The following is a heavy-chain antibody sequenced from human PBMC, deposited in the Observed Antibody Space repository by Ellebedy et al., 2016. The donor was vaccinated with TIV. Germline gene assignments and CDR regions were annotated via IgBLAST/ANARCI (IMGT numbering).Heavy chain of an antibody. CDR3: ARDKITISLDY. CDR2: INPSGDST. J-gene: IGHJ4*02. CDR1: GYTFTSDH. Sequence: AASVKVSCKASGYTFTSDHMHWVRQAPGQGLEWMGVINPSGDSTSYAQKFQGRVTMTRDTSTSTVYMELSSLRSEDTAVYYCARDKITISLDYWGQGTLVTVSS. V-gene: IGHV1-46*01. D-gene: IGHD3-3*01.